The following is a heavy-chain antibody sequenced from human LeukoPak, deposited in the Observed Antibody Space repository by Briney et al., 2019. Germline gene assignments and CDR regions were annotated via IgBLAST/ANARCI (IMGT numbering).Heavy chain of an antibody. J-gene: IGHJ6*02. CDR1: GFAFSDYW. CDR3: ARAPTPKQQRYGMDV. V-gene: IGHV3-74*01. D-gene: IGHD6-13*01. CDR2: ISTDGDTT. Sequence: GGSLRLSCVASGFAFSDYWIHWVRQTPGKGLVWVSRISTDGDTTNYADSVKGRFTISRDNAKNTLYLQMNNLRVEDTAVYYCARAPTPKQQRYGMDVWGQGTTVTVSS.